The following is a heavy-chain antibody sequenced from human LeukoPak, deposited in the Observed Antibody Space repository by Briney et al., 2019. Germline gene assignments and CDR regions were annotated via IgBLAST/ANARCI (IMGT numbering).Heavy chain of an antibody. J-gene: IGHJ5*02. V-gene: IGHV1-2*02. D-gene: IGHD3-22*01. CDR2: INPNSGGT. CDR1: GYTFTGYY. Sequence: GASVKVSCKASGYTFTGYYTHWVRQAPGQGLEWMGWINPNSGGTNYAQKFQGRVTMTRDTSISTAYMELSRLRSDDTAVYYCARDSGDSSGYRTGGFDPWDQGTLVTVSS. CDR3: ARDSGDSSGYRTGGFDP.